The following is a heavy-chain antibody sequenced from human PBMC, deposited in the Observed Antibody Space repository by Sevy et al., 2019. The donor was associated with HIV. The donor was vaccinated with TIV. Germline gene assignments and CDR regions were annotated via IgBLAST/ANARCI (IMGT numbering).Heavy chain of an antibody. CDR1: GFTFSSYW. Sequence: GGSLRLSCAASGFTFSSYWMSWVRQAPGKGLEWVANIKQDGSEKYYVDSVKGRFTISRDNAKNSLYLQMNGLRAEDTAVYYCARVHPNYDILTGYDGMDVWGQGTTVTVSS. V-gene: IGHV3-7*01. CDR3: ARVHPNYDILTGYDGMDV. CDR2: IKQDGSEK. J-gene: IGHJ6*02. D-gene: IGHD3-9*01.